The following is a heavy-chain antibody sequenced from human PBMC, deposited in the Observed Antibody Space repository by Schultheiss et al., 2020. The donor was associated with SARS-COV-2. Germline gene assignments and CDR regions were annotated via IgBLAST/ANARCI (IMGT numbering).Heavy chain of an antibody. V-gene: IGHV3-21*04. CDR2: ISSSSSYI. CDR1: GFTFSSYA. CDR3: ASSQKSPSFDY. J-gene: IGHJ4*02. Sequence: GESLKISCAASGFTFSSYAMSWVRQAPGKGLEWVSSISSSSSYIYYADSVKGRFTISRDNAKNSLYLQMNSLRAEDTAVYYCASSQKSPSFDYWGQGTLVTVSS.